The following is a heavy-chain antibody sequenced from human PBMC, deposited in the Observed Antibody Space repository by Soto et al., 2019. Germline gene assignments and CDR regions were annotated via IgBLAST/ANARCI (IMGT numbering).Heavy chain of an antibody. V-gene: IGHV4-30-2*01. CDR2: IHHSGST. Sequence: SETLSLTCAVSGGSISSGGYSWSWIRQASGKGLEWIAYIHHSGSTYYNPSLKSRVTISVDTSKNQFSLKLSSVTAADTAVYYCARGVGIAARPIYYYYGMDVWGQGTTVTVSS. CDR1: GGSISSGGYS. J-gene: IGHJ6*02. D-gene: IGHD6-6*01. CDR3: ARGVGIAARPIYYYYGMDV.